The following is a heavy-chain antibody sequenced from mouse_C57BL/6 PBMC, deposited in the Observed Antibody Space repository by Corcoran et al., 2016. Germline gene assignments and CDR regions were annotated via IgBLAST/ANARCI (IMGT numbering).Heavy chain of an antibody. CDR2: INPNNGGT. CDR3: AREAYDYDAAWFAY. CDR1: GYTFTDYN. V-gene: IGHV1-18*01. Sequence: EVQLQQSGPELVKPGASVKIPCKASGYTFTDYNMDWVKQSHGKSLEWIGDINPNNGGTIYNQKFKGKATLTVDKSSSTAYMELRSLTSEDTAVYYCAREAYDYDAAWFAYWGQGTLVTVSA. D-gene: IGHD2-4*01. J-gene: IGHJ3*01.